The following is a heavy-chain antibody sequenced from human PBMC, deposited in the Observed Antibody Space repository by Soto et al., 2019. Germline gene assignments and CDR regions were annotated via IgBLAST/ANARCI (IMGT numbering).Heavy chain of an antibody. CDR2: TYYGSKWYN. CDR3: AREITIFGNRYYYYYGMDV. V-gene: IGHV6-1*01. J-gene: IGHJ6*02. D-gene: IGHD3-3*01. CDR1: GDSVSSNSAA. Sequence: SQTLSLTCAISGDSVSSNSAARNWIRQSPSRGLEWLGRTYYGSKWYNDYAVSVKSRITINPDTSKNQFSLQLNSVTPEDTAVYYCAREITIFGNRYYYYYGMDVWGQGTTVTVSS.